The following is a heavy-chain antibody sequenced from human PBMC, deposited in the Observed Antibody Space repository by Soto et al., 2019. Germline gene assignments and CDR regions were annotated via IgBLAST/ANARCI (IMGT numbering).Heavy chain of an antibody. V-gene: IGHV3-21*01. CDR3: AREPQGIAAALDY. CDR1: GFTFRTYG. J-gene: IGHJ4*02. D-gene: IGHD6-13*01. CDR2: ISSSGSFI. Sequence: PGGSLRLSCAASGFTFRTYGMNWVRRAPGGGLEWVASISSSGSFIYYADSVKGRFTISRDDAEESLYLQMNSLRAEDTALYYCAREPQGIAAALDYWGQGTLVTVSS.